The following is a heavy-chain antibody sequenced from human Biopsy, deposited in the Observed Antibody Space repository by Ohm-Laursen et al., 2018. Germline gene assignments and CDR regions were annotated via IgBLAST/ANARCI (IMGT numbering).Heavy chain of an antibody. CDR2: IYYSGST. D-gene: IGHD2-2*01. CDR3: ARHRGGMPSSGNWFDH. V-gene: IGHV4-59*08. Sequence: GTLSLTCSVSSYSMSTYYWSWIRQPPGKRLEWIGYIYYSGSTNYNPSLKSRVTISVDMSKNQFSLKLTSVAAADTAVYYCARHRGGMPSSGNWFDHWGQGTLVTVSS. CDR1: SYSMSTYY. J-gene: IGHJ5*02.